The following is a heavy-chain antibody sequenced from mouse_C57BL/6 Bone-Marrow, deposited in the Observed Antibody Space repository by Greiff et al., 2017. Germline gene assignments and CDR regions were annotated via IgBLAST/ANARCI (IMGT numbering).Heavy chain of an antibody. CDR1: GYTFTSYD. V-gene: IGHV1-85*01. CDR3: ARYNGSCYWYFDV. Sequence: VHLVESGPELVKPGASVKLSCKASGYTFTSYDINWVQQRPGQGLEWIGWIYPRDGSTKYNEKFKGKDTLTVDTSSSTAYMELHRLTSEDSAVYFCARYNGSCYWYFDVWGTGTTVTVSS. D-gene: IGHD1-1*01. J-gene: IGHJ1*03. CDR2: IYPRDGST.